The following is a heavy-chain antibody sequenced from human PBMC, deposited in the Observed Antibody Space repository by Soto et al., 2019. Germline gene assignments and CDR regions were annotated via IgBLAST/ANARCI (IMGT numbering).Heavy chain of an antibody. J-gene: IGHJ4*02. Sequence: ASVKVSCKASGYTFTSYGISWVRQAPGQGLEWMGWISANYGNTKYAQKLQGRVTMTTDTSTSTAYMELRSLRSDDTAVYYCARDLHVGALDYWGQGTLVTVSS. CDR3: ARDLHVGALDY. CDR2: ISANYGNT. V-gene: IGHV1-18*01. D-gene: IGHD1-26*01. CDR1: GYTFTSYG.